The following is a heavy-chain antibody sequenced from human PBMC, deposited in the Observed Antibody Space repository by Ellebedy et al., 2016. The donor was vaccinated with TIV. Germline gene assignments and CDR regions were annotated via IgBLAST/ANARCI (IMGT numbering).Heavy chain of an antibody. D-gene: IGHD2-2*02. CDR3: ARHSGQYCSNTSCYKIDAFDI. V-gene: IGHV4-39*01. CDR1: GGSISSGSYY. J-gene: IGHJ3*02. Sequence: SETLSLTXTVSGGSISSGSYYWGWIRQPPGKGLEWIGYIYHSGSTYYNPSLKSRVTISVDTSKNQFSLKLSSVTAADTAVYYCARHSGQYCSNTSCYKIDAFDIWGQGTMVTVSS. CDR2: IYHSGST.